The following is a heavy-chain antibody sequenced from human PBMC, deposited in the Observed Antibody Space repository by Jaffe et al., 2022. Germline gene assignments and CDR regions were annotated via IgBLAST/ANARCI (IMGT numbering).Heavy chain of an antibody. Sequence: QVQLQESGPGLVKPSETLSLTCAVSGYSISSGYYWGWIRQPPGKGLEWIGSIYHSGSTYYNPSLKSRVTISVDTSKNQFSLKLSSVTAADTAVYYCARDDYYGDYVFDPWGQGTLVTVSS. J-gene: IGHJ5*02. CDR2: IYHSGST. CDR3: ARDDYYGDYVFDP. V-gene: IGHV4-38-2*02. D-gene: IGHD4-17*01. CDR1: GYSISSGYY.